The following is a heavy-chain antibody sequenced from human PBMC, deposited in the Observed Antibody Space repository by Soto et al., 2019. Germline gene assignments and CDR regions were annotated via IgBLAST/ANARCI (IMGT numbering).Heavy chain of an antibody. CDR2: IIPIFGTA. J-gene: IGHJ6*02. Sequence: QAQLEQSGGAVKKPGSAVKVSCKASRVAFSKFIVTWVRQAPGLGLEWVGGIIPIFGTANYAQKFQGRVTITADESTSTSYMEVNNLRSEDTAVYYCAKVRYSSPIGYYYGMDVWGQGTTVTVSS. V-gene: IGHV1-69*01. CDR1: RVAFSKFI. CDR3: AKVRYSSPIGYYYGMDV. D-gene: IGHD6-19*01.